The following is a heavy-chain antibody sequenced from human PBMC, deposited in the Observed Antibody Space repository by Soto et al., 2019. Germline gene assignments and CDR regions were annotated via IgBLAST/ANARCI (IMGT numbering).Heavy chain of an antibody. CDR2: IVPIFGTT. J-gene: IGHJ6*02. Sequence: QVQLVQSGAEVKKPGSSVKVSCKVSGGTFSNYAIDWVRLAPGHGLEWMGGIVPIFGTTYYTQKLQGRATNCADNSTTTAYLEMSSLRSEDTARYYWARVEAVAGLYNYHGLDVWGQGTAVTVSS. CDR3: ARVEAVAGLYNYHGLDV. V-gene: IGHV1-69*14. D-gene: IGHD6-19*01. CDR1: GGTFSNYA.